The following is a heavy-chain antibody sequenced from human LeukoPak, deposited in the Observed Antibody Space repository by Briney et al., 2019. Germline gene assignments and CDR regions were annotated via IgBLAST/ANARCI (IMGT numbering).Heavy chain of an antibody. V-gene: IGHV3-23*01. J-gene: IGHJ4*02. D-gene: IGHD5-12*01. CDR2: ISDRGTT. CDR1: GFTFSIYT. Sequence: GGSLRLSCAASGFTFSIYTMNWVRQAPGKGLEWVSTISDRGTTYYADSVKGRFTVSRDSSKNALYLQMNSLRAEDTAVYYCAKGPLSGGAYDFDYWGQGTLVTVSS. CDR3: AKGPLSGGAYDFDY.